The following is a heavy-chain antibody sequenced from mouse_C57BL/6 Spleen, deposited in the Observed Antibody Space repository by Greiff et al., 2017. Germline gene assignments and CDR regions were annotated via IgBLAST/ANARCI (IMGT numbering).Heavy chain of an antibody. J-gene: IGHJ2*01. D-gene: IGHD2-12*01. CDR1: GYTFTSYD. CDR2: IYPRAGST. Sequence: QVQLQQSGPELVKPGASVKLSCKASGYTFTSYDINWVKQRPGQGLEWIGWIYPRAGSTTYNEKFKGKATLTVDTSSSTAYMELHSLTSEDSAVYFCARSTTDYFDYWGQGTTLTVSS. V-gene: IGHV1-85*01. CDR3: ARSTTDYFDY.